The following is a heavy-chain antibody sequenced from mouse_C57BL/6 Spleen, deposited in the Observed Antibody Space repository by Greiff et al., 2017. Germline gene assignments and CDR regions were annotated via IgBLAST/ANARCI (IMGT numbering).Heavy chain of an antibody. J-gene: IGHJ2*01. CDR2: IYPGSGST. Sequence: QVQLQQPGAELVKPGASVKMSCKASGYTFTSYWITWVKQRPGQGLEWIGDIYPGSGSTNYNEKFKSKATLTVDTSSSTAYMQLSSLTSEDSAVYYCARGLRRKNYFDYWGQGTTLTVSS. CDR1: GYTFTSYW. CDR3: ARGLRRKNYFDY. V-gene: IGHV1-55*01. D-gene: IGHD2-4*01.